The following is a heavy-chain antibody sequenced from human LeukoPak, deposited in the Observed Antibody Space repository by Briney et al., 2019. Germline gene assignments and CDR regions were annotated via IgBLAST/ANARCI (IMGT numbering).Heavy chain of an antibody. CDR3: ARPRYSKSRWFDP. J-gene: IGHJ5*02. D-gene: IGHD6-13*01. CDR2: IYHSGST. CDR1: GGSINSSNW. V-gene: IGHV4-4*02. Sequence: SETLSLTCGVSGGSINSSNWWSWVRQPPGKGLEWIGEIYHSGSTNYNPSLKSRVTISVDKSKNQFSLKLSSVTAADTAVYYCARPRYSKSRWFDPWGQGTLVTVSS.